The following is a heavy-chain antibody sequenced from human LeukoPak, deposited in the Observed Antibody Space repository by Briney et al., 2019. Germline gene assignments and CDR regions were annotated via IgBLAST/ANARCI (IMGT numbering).Heavy chain of an antibody. D-gene: IGHD3-3*01. J-gene: IGHJ4*02. CDR1: GGSISSSNW. V-gene: IGHV4-4*02. Sequence: SETLSLTCAVSGGSISSSNWWSWVRQPPGKGLEWIGEIYHSGSTNHNPSLKSRVTISVDKSKNQFSLKLSSVTAADTAVYYCARLVDFWSGSQFDYWGQGTLVTVSS. CDR2: IYHSGST. CDR3: ARLVDFWSGSQFDY.